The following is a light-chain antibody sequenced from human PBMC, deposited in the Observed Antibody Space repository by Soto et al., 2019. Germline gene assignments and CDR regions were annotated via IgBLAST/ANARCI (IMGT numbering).Light chain of an antibody. CDR2: GGS. CDR1: QTVSSSS. J-gene: IGKJ2*01. CDR3: QQYGNSPTT. Sequence: EIVLTQSPGTLSLSPGERVTLSCRASQTVSSSSLAWYQQKPGQAPRLLIYGGSSRATGIPDSFSGSGSGTDFTLTISRLEPEDFAVYYCQQYGNSPTTFGQGTKVDIK. V-gene: IGKV3-20*01.